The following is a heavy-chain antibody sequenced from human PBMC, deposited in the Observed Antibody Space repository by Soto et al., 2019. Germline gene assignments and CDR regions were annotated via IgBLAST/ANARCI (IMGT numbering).Heavy chain of an antibody. CDR2: IYYSGRT. CDR1: GGSISDYY. V-gene: IGHV4-59*01. J-gene: IGHJ2*01. Sequence: QVQLQESGPGLVKPSETLSLTCTVSGGSISDYYWSWIRQPPGKGLEWIGYIYYSGRTSYNPSLKSRATISVDTSNNHFSLKVTSVNAADTAVYYCARDLRGWYFDLWGRGTLVTVSS. CDR3: ARDLRGWYFDL.